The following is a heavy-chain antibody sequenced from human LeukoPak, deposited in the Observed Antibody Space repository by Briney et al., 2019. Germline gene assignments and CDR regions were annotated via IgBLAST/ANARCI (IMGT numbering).Heavy chain of an antibody. Sequence: SETLSLTCTVSGGSISSYYWSWIRQPPGKGLEWIGNVFDSGSTHYNPSLKSRVTISVDTSKNQFSLRLSSVTAADTAVYYCARHTRPGHSGYENAFDIWGQGTMVTVSS. V-gene: IGHV4-39*01. CDR3: ARHTRPGHSGYENAFDI. CDR2: VFDSGST. CDR1: GGSISSYY. D-gene: IGHD5-12*01. J-gene: IGHJ3*02.